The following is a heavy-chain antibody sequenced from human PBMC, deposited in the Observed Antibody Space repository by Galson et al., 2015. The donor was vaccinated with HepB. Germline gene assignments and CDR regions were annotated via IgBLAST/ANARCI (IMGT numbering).Heavy chain of an antibody. D-gene: IGHD3-22*01. V-gene: IGHV4-61*02. J-gene: IGHJ4*02. CDR1: GGSINSSSYY. CDR3: ARSRGYYDSSGYYSGDYFDY. Sequence: TLSLTCTVSGGSINSSSYYWSWIRQPAGKGLEWIGRIYTSGSTNYNPSLKSRVTMSVDTSKSQFSLKLSSVTAADTAVYYCARSRGYYDSSGYYSGDYFDYWGQGTLVTVSS. CDR2: IYTSGST.